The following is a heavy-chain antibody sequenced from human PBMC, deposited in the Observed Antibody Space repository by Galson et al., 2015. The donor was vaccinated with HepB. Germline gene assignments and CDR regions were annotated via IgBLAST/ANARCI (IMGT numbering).Heavy chain of an antibody. CDR3: ARLGGDFDWSPYYYHYGMEV. CDR2: IKQDGSEK. D-gene: IGHD3-9*01. V-gene: IGHV3-7*03. J-gene: IGHJ6*02. CDR1: GFTFNRHW. Sequence: SLRLSCAVPGFTFNRHWMSWVRQAPGQGLEWVANIKQDGSEKFYVDSVRGRFTISRDNAKNTLFLEMNRLRAEDTAVYYCARLGGDFDWSPYYYHYGMEVWGQGTTVTVSS.